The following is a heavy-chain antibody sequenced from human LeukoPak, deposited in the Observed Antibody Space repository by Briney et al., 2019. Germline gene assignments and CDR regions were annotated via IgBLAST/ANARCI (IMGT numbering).Heavy chain of an antibody. CDR1: GGSISSYY. CDR2: IYYTGTT. Sequence: ASETLSLTCTVSGGSISSYYWSWIRQPPGKGLEWIGYIYYTGTTNYNPSLKSRVTISVDTSKNQFSLKLGSVTAAGTAVYYCARRNQGPADVWGQGTTVTVSS. CDR3: ARRNQGPADV. V-gene: IGHV4-59*01. D-gene: IGHD1-14*01. J-gene: IGHJ6*02.